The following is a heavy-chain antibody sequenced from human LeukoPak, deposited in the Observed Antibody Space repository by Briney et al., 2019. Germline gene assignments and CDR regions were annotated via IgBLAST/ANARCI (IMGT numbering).Heavy chain of an antibody. CDR2: INPNSGGT. V-gene: IGHV1-2*02. CDR1: GYTFTGYY. CDR3: AREVISVVPAWMRYYYGMDV. Sequence: GASVTVSCKASGYTFTGYYMHWVRQAPGQGLEWMGWINPNSGGTNYAQKFQGRVTMTRDTSISTAYMELSRLRSDDTAVYYCAREVISVVPAWMRYYYGMDVWGQGTTVTVSS. D-gene: IGHD2-2*01. J-gene: IGHJ6*02.